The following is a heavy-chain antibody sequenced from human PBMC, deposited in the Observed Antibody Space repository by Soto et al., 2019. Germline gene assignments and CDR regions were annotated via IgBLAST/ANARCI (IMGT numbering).Heavy chain of an antibody. CDR1: GGSFRTYS. CDR3: ARDFGGAAAQKVNWFDP. V-gene: IGHV1-69*08. Sequence: QVQLVQSGTEVKKPGSSVKVSCKPSGGSFRTYSISWVRQAHGQRLEWMGRIIPIVDIVKYAQKFQDGVTITADNSTSTAYMELSSLRSEDTAVYYCARDFGGAAAQKVNWFDPWGQGTLVIVSP. CDR2: IIPIVDIV. D-gene: IGHD3-16*01. J-gene: IGHJ5*02.